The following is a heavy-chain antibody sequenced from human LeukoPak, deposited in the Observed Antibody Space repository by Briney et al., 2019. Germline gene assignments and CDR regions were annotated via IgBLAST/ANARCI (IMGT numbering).Heavy chain of an antibody. CDR3: AKYSSSWYNWFDP. Sequence: GGSLRLSCAASGFTFSSYAMSWVRQAPGKGLEWGTVISGSGGSTYNADSVKGGFTISRDNSKNTLYLQMNSMRAEDTAVYYCAKYSSSWYNWFDPWGQGTLVTVSS. J-gene: IGHJ5*02. D-gene: IGHD6-13*01. CDR1: GFTFSSYA. V-gene: IGHV3-23*01. CDR2: ISGSGGST.